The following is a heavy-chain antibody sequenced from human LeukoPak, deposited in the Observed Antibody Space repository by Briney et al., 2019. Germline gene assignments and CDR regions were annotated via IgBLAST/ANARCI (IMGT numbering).Heavy chain of an antibody. J-gene: IGHJ4*02. Sequence: GGSLRLSCAASGFTSSTYAMSWVRQAPGKGLEWVSGISGGGGPTYYADSVKGRFTISRDNSKNTLFLQMNSLRAEDTAVYYCAEAYSSGWYAPDHWGLGTLVTVSS. CDR3: AEAYSSGWYAPDH. CDR2: ISGGGGPT. V-gene: IGHV3-23*01. D-gene: IGHD6-19*01. CDR1: GFTSSTYA.